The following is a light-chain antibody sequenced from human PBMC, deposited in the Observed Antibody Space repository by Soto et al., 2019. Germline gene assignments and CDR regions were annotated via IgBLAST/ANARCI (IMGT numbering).Light chain of an antibody. V-gene: IGKV2D-30*01. CDR1: QSLVYSDGNTY. CDR2: EVS. J-gene: IGKJ5*01. Sequence: DVVMTQSSLSLPVTLGQPASISCRSSQSLVYSDGNTYLNWFHQRPGQSPRRLLYEVSNWDSGVPDRFSGSGSGTDFTLKISRVEAEDVGVYYYMQGTHWPLITFDQGTRLEIK. CDR3: MQGTHWPLIT.